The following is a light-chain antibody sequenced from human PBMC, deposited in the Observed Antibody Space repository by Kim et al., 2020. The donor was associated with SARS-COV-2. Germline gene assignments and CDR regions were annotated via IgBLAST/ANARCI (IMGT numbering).Light chain of an antibody. CDR2: AVS. CDR1: QSITSG. Sequence: TLAGSVGDTVTITSLASQSITSGLAWYQQKPGKAPKLLIYAVSSLDSGVTSRFSGSGSGTQFTLTISSLQPDDFSTYYCQQHNGYFGGGTKVDIK. CDR3: QQHNGY. J-gene: IGKJ4*01. V-gene: IGKV1-5*01.